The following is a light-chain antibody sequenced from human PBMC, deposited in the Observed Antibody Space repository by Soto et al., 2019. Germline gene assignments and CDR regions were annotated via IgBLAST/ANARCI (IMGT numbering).Light chain of an antibody. CDR2: EVS. V-gene: IGLV2-8*01. J-gene: IGLJ2*01. CDR1: SSDVGGYNY. CDR3: SSYAGSNNLVV. Sequence: QSALTQPPSASGSPGQSVTISCTGTSSDVGGYNYVSWYQQHPGKAPKLMIYEVSKRPSGVPDRFSGSKSGNTASLTVSGLQAEDEADYYCSSYAGSNNLVVFGGGTQLNVL.